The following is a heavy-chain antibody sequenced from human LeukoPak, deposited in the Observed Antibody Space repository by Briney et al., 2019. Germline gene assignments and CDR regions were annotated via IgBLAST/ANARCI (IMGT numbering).Heavy chain of an antibody. D-gene: IGHD6-19*01. Sequence: ASVKVSCKASGYTFTSYAMNWVRQAPGQGLEWMGWINTNTGNPTYAQGFTGRFVFTLDTSVSTAYLQISSLKAEDTAVYYCARDSAVAGRVSRFDPWGQGTLVTVSS. CDR3: ARDSAVAGRVSRFDP. J-gene: IGHJ5*02. CDR1: GYTFTSYA. CDR2: INTNTGNP. V-gene: IGHV7-4-1*02.